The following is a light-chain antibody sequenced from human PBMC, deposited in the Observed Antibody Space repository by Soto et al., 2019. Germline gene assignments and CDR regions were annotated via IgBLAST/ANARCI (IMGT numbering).Light chain of an antibody. J-gene: IGKJ3*01. V-gene: IGKV1-39*01. Sequence: DIQMTQSPSSLSASVGDRVTITCRASQSIITYLNWYQQKPGKAPKLLIFGASNLQSGVPSRFSGSGSGTDFTLTISSLQPEDFATYYCQQSYNTPFPFGPGTKVDIK. CDR1: QSIITY. CDR3: QQSYNTPFP. CDR2: GAS.